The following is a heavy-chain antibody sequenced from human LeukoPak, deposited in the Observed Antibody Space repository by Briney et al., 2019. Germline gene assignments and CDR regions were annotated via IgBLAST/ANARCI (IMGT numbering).Heavy chain of an antibody. CDR1: GFTLSGYG. V-gene: IGHV3-48*02. CDR2: VGSGSATE. CDR3: ARTDYTTFDI. D-gene: IGHD4-11*01. J-gene: IGHJ3*02. Sequence: GESLRLSCAASGFTLSGYGMNWVRQAPGKGLEWVSYVGSGSATEYYADSVKGRFTISRDNARNSLFLQMNSLRDDDTAIYYCARTDYTTFDIWGQGTMVTVSS.